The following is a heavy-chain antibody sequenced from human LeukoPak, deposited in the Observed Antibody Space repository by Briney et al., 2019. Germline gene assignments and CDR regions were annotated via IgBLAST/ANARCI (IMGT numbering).Heavy chain of an antibody. CDR1: GGTFSSYA. J-gene: IGHJ1*01. Sequence: ASVKVSCKASGGTFSSYAISRVRQAPGQGLEWMGGIIPIFGTANYAQKFQGRVTITTDESTSTAYMELSSLRSEDTAVYYCASGPSSGYYYEYFQHWGQGTLVTVSS. CDR2: IIPIFGTA. V-gene: IGHV1-69*05. D-gene: IGHD3-22*01. CDR3: ASGPSSGYYYEYFQH.